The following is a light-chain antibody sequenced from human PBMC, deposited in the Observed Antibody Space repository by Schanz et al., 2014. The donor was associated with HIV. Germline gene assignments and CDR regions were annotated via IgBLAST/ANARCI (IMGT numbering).Light chain of an antibody. CDR3: SSYAGSNKNV. CDR1: SSDVGRYNL. CDR2: EVS. Sequence: QSALTQPASVSGSLGQSITISCAGTSSDVGRYNLLSWYQPHPGKAPRLMIYEVSKRPSGVPDRFSGSKSGNTASLTVSGLQAEDEADYYCSSYAGSNKNVFGTGTKLTVL. J-gene: IGLJ1*01. V-gene: IGLV2-8*01.